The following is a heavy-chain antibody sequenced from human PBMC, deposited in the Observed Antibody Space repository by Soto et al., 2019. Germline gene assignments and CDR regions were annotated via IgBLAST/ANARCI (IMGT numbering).Heavy chain of an antibody. CDR2: ISSSDSIV. J-gene: IGHJ4*02. CDR1: GFTFSDYY. V-gene: IGHV3-11*01. Sequence: GSLRLSCAASGFTFSDYYMSWIRQAPGKGLEWVSYISSSDSIVSYADSVKGRFTISRDNAKNSLYLQMNSPRAEDTAVYFCARDLGYYDSSGYFDYWGQGTLVTVSS. CDR3: ARDLGYYDSSGYFDY. D-gene: IGHD3-22*01.